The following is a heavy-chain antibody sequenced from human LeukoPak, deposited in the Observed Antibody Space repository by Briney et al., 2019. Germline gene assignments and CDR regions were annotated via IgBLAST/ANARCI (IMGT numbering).Heavy chain of an antibody. CDR1: GGTFSSYT. D-gene: IGHD3-3*01. CDR3: APDLRTIFRSLAP. J-gene: IGHJ5*02. V-gene: IGHV1-69*02. Sequence: ASVKVSCKASGGTFSSYTISWVRQAPGQGLEWMGRIIPILGIANYAQKFQGRVTITADKSTSTAYMELTSLRSADTAAYYCAPDLRTIFRSLAPWGQRTLVTVSS. CDR2: IIPILGIA.